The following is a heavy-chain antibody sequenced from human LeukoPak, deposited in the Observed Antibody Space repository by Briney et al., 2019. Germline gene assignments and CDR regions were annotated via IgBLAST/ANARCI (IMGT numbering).Heavy chain of an antibody. D-gene: IGHD6-13*01. CDR1: GFTFSSYA. V-gene: IGHV3-30*04. J-gene: IGHJ4*02. CDR3: AKKNLAAAGPNYFDY. CDR2: ISYDGSNK. Sequence: GGSLRLSCAASGFTFSSYAMHWVRQAPGKGLEWVAVISYDGSNKYYADSVKGRFTISRDNSKNTLYLQMNSLRVEDTAVYYCAKKNLAAAGPNYFDYWGQGTLVTVSS.